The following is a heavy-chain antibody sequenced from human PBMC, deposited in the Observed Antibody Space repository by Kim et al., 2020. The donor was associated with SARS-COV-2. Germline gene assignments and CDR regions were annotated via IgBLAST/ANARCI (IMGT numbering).Heavy chain of an antibody. Sequence: ADSVKSRFTTSRDNAKNSLYLQMNSLRAEDTAVYYCARVEKSRGVVVLSDWGQGTLVTVSS. CDR3: ARVEKSRGVVVLSD. D-gene: IGHD3-22*01. V-gene: IGHV3-11*06. J-gene: IGHJ4*02.